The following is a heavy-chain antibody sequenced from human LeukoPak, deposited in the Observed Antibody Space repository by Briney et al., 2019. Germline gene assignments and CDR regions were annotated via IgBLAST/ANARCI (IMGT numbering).Heavy chain of an antibody. J-gene: IGHJ6*02. V-gene: IGHV1-18*01. CDR2: SSAYNGNT. CDR1: GYTFTSYG. CDR3: ASHSGYDEDYYYYGMDV. D-gene: IGHD5-12*01. Sequence: ASVKVSFKASGYTFTSYGISWVRQAPGKGLEWMGWSSAYNGNTNYAQKLQGRVTMTTDTSTSTAHMELRSLRSDDTAEYYCASHSGYDEDYYYYGMDVWGQGTTVTVSS.